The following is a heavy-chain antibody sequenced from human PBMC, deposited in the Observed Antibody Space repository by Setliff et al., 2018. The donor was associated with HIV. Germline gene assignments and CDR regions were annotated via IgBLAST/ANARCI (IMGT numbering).Heavy chain of an antibody. CDR3: ARRGSDAFNIYFDL. V-gene: IGHV1-8*01. Sequence: RASVKVSCKASGYTFTDNDIIWVRQATGQGLEWMGWMNPNSGNTDYAQKFQGRVTMTRNTSISTAYMELSSLRSEDTAVYYCARRGSDAFNIYFDLWGQGTLVIVSS. CDR1: GYTFTDND. CDR2: MNPNSGNT. J-gene: IGHJ4*02. D-gene: IGHD6-25*01.